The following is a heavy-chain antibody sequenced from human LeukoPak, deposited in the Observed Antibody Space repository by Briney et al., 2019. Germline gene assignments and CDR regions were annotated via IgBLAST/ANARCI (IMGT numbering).Heavy chain of an antibody. CDR3: LYSGSYY. CDR2: ISYDGSNK. J-gene: IGHJ4*02. V-gene: IGHV3-30*01. D-gene: IGHD1-26*01. CDR1: GFPFETNA. Sequence: GGSLRLSCATSGFPFETNAMSWVRQAPGKGLEWVAVISYDGSNKYYADSVKGRFTISRDNSKNTLYLQMNSLRAEDTAVYYCLYSGSYYWGQGTLVTVSS.